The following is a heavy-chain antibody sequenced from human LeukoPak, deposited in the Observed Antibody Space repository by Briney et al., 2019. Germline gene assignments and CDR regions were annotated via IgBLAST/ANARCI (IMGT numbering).Heavy chain of an antibody. V-gene: IGHV3-21*01. J-gene: IGHJ4*02. CDR1: GFTFSSYS. CDR3: ARALRRGYSGYDSGFDY. D-gene: IGHD5-12*01. CDR2: ISSSSSYI. Sequence: GGSLRLSCAASGFTFSSYSMNWVRQAPGKGLEWVSSISSSSSYIYYADSVKGRFTISRDNAKNSLYLQMNSLRAEDTAVYYWARALRRGYSGYDSGFDYWGQGTLVTVSS.